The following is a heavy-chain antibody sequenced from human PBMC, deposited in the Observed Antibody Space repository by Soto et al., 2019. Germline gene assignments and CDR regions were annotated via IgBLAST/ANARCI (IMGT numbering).Heavy chain of an antibody. V-gene: IGHV1-69*06. J-gene: IGHJ6*02. CDR3: ARGTRGGSYYYYGLDV. Sequence: SVKVSCKASGGTFSSYAISWVRQAPGQGLEWMGGIIPIFGTTNYARRFQGRVTITADKSTSTAYMELRSLRSEDTAVYYCARGTRGGSYYYYGLDVWGQGTTVTAP. D-gene: IGHD3-16*01. CDR1: GGTFSSYA. CDR2: IIPIFGTT.